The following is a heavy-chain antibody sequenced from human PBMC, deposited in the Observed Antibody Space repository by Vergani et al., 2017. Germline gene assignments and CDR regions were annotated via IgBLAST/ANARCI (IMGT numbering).Heavy chain of an antibody. CDR1: GYSISSGYY. Sequence: QVQLQESGPGLVKPSETLSLTCTVSGYSISSGYYWGWIRQPPGKGLEWIGYIYYSGSTYYNPSLKSRVTISVDTSKNQFSLKLSSVTAADTAVYYCARCEPTSGGDCSYWGQGTLVTVPS. CDR2: IYYSGST. CDR3: ARCEPTSGGDCSY. D-gene: IGHD2-21*02. V-gene: IGHV4-38-2*02. J-gene: IGHJ4*02.